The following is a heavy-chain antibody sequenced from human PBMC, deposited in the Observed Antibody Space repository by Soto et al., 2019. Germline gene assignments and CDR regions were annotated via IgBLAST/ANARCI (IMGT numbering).Heavy chain of an antibody. CDR3: ARESEDLTSNFDY. J-gene: IGHJ4*02. CDR2: ISRTTNYI. V-gene: IGHV3-21*01. Sequence: EVQLVESGGGLVKPGGSLRLSCAASGFTFTRYSMNWVRQAPGKGLEWVSSISRTTNYIYYADSMKGRFTVSRDNAKNSVYLDMNSLSAEDTAVYYCARESEDLTSNFDYWVQGTLVTVSS. CDR1: GFTFTRYS.